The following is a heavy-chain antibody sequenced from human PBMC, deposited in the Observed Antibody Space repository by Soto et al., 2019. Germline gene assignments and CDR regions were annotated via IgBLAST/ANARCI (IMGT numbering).Heavy chain of an antibody. D-gene: IGHD2-15*01. Sequence: WWSLRLSCSASVFTFSSYAMSWFRQAPGKGLEWVSAISGSGGSTYYADSVKGRFTISRDNSKNTLYLQMNSLRAEDTAVYYCAKGAIVVVVAATDYFDYWGQGTLVTVSS. V-gene: IGHV3-23*01. CDR3: AKGAIVVVVAATDYFDY. CDR2: ISGSGGST. CDR1: VFTFSSYA. J-gene: IGHJ4*02.